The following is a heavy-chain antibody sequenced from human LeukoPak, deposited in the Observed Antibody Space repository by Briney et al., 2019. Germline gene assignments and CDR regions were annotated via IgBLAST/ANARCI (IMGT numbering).Heavy chain of an antibody. CDR2: ISGSGGST. CDR1: GFTFSSYA. Sequence: GWSLRLSRAASGFTFSSYAMSWVRQAPGKGLEWVSAISGSGGSTYYADSVKGRFTIFRDNSKNTLFLQSNGLRAEDTAVYYCAKGRILYPNAFDIWGQGTMVTVSS. CDR3: AKGRILYPNAFDI. V-gene: IGHV3-23*01. J-gene: IGHJ3*02. D-gene: IGHD2-8*01.